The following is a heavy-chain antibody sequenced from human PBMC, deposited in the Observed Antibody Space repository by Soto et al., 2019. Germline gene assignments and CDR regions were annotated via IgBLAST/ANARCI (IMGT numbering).Heavy chain of an antibody. Sequence: PGGSLRLSCAASGFTFTRYSMNWVRQAPGKGLEWVSSISSTTNYIYYADSMKGRFTVSRDNAKNSVFLQMNSLKTEDTAVYYCSTDGPIADGGNYYFHYWGQGTLVTVSS. J-gene: IGHJ4*02. CDR1: GFTFTRYS. CDR2: ISSTTNYI. CDR3: STDGPIADGGNYYFHY. V-gene: IGHV3-21*03. D-gene: IGHD6-13*01.